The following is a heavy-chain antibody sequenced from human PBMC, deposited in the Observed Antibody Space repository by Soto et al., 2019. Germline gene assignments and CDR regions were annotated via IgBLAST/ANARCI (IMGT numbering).Heavy chain of an antibody. J-gene: IGHJ4*02. V-gene: IGHV3-30*03. CDR3: AALVGATILSTFDY. Sequence: QVQLVESGGGVVQPGRSLRLSCAASGFTFSSYGMHWVRQAPGKGLEWVAVISYDGSNKYYADSVKGRFTISRDNSKNTLYLQMNSLRAEDTAVYYCAALVGATILSTFDYWGQGTLVTVSS. CDR1: GFTFSSYG. D-gene: IGHD5-12*01. CDR2: ISYDGSNK.